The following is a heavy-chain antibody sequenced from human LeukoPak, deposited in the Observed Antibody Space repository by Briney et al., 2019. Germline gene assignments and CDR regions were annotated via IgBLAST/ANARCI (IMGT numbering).Heavy chain of an antibody. CDR2: IHHSGST. J-gene: IGHJ4*02. CDR3: ASTERCSTTCPLDY. V-gene: IGHV4-34*01. D-gene: IGHD2-2*01. CDR1: GGSFSGYY. Sequence: SETLSLTCAVYGGSFSGYYWSWIRQPPGRGLEWIGQIHHSGSTNYNPSLKSRVTISVGTSKNQFSLKLSSVTAADTAVYYCASTERCSTTCPLDYWGQGTLVTVSS.